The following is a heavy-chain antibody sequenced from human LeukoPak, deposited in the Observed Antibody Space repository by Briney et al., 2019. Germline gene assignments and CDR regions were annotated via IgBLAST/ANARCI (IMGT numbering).Heavy chain of an antibody. D-gene: IGHD6-19*01. CDR2: ISAYNGNT. CDR1: GYTFTSYG. V-gene: IGHV1-18*01. CDR3: ARMMSIPVAGHRPLFDY. Sequence: ASVKVSCKASGYTFTSYGINWVRQAPGQGLEWMGWISAYNGNTNYAQKLQDRVTMTTDTSTSTAYMELRSLRSDDTAIYYCARMMSIPVAGHRPLFDYWGQGTLVTASS. J-gene: IGHJ4*02.